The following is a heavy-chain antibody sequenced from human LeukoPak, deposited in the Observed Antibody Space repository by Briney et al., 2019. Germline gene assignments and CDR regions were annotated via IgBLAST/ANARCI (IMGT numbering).Heavy chain of an antibody. J-gene: IGHJ4*02. Sequence: ASVKISCKASGYTFTGYYMHWVRQAPGQGLEWMGWINPNSGGTNYAQKFQGRVTMTTDTSTCTAYMDLRSLSSDDTAVYFCARSSFDSGGYYYYFDYWGQGTLVTVSS. CDR3: ARSSFDSGGYYYYFDY. V-gene: IGHV1-2*02. CDR2: INPNSGGT. CDR1: GYTFTGYY. D-gene: IGHD3-22*01.